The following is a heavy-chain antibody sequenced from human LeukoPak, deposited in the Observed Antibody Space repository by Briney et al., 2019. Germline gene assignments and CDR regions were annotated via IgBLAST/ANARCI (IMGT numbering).Heavy chain of an antibody. J-gene: IGHJ4*02. CDR3: ARGRDFWSGYYSV. V-gene: IGHV3-11*04. D-gene: IGHD3-3*01. CDR1: GFTFSDYY. Sequence: GGSLRLSCAASGFTFSDYYMSWVRQAPGKGLEWISYISNSGRNMFYGDSVKGRFTIYRDNAKNSLYLQMTSLRAEDTAVYYCARGRDFWSGYYSVWGQGTLVTVSS. CDR2: ISNSGRNM.